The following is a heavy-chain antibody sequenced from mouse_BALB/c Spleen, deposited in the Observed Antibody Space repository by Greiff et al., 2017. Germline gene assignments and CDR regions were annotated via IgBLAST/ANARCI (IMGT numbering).Heavy chain of an antibody. V-gene: IGHV5-6-3*01. CDR3: ARVGIYAMDY. CDR2: INSNGGST. Sequence: EVQVVESGGGLVQPGGSLKLSCAASGFTFSSYGMSWVRQTPDKRLELVATINSNGGSTYYPDSVKGRFTISRDNAKNTLYLQMSSLKSEDTAMYYCARVGIYAMDYWGQGTSVTVSS. J-gene: IGHJ4*01. D-gene: IGHD3-1*01. CDR1: GFTFSSYG.